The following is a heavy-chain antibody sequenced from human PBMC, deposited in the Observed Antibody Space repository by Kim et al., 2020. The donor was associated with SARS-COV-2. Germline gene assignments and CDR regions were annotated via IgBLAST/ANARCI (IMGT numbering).Heavy chain of an antibody. CDR1: GGSFSGYY. J-gene: IGHJ6*02. Sequence: SETLSLTCAVYGGSFSGYYWSWIRQPPGKGLEWIGEINHSGSTNYNPSLKSRVTISVDTSKNQFSLKLSSVTAADTAVYYCARGADYYGSGILWLARLYYYYDMDVWGQGTTVTVSS. CDR3: ARGADYYGSGILWLARLYYYYDMDV. V-gene: IGHV4-34*01. CDR2: INHSGST. D-gene: IGHD3-10*01.